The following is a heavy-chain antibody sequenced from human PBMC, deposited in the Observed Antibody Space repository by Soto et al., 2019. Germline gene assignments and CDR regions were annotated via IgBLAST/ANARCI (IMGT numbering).Heavy chain of an antibody. Sequence: QVQPQEAGPGLVKPSQTLSLTCTVSGGAISSGDYYWGWIRQPPGKGPEWIGYIHYSGRTYYNPSLKRRVTISVDTSKNQFSLKLSSVTAADTAVYYCARVGDYDDHAGMDVWGRGTTVTVSS. CDR2: IHYSGRT. CDR1: GGAISSGDYY. V-gene: IGHV4-30-4*01. J-gene: IGHJ6*02. D-gene: IGHD4-17*01. CDR3: ARVGDYDDHAGMDV.